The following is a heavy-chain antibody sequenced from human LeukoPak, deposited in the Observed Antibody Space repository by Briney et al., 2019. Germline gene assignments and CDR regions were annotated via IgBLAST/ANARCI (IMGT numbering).Heavy chain of an antibody. Sequence: ASVKVSCKASGYTFTSYYMHWVRQAPGQGLEWMGWISPYNGNTNFAQKLQGRVTMTTDTSTSTAYLELRSLTFDDTAVYYCARGETRNDYWGQGTLVTVSS. J-gene: IGHJ4*02. CDR1: GYTFTSYY. CDR2: ISPYNGNT. V-gene: IGHV1-18*04. D-gene: IGHD3-16*01. CDR3: ARGETRNDY.